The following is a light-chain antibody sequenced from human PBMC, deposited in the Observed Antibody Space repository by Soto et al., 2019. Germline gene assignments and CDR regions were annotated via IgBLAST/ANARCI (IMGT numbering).Light chain of an antibody. V-gene: IGKV3-15*01. CDR1: QSVSSN. Sequence: EIVMTQSPATLSVSPGERATLSCRASQSVSSNLAWYQQKPGQAPRPLIYGASTRATGIPAKFSGSGSGTEFTLTISILKSEDFAVYYCQQYNNWPPWTFGQGTKVEIK. CDR2: GAS. CDR3: QQYNNWPPWT. J-gene: IGKJ1*01.